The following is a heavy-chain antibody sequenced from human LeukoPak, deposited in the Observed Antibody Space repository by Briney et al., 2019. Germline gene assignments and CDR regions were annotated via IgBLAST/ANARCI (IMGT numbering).Heavy chain of an antibody. J-gene: IGHJ6*02. CDR1: GGSISSYY. CDR3: ARLPARPSYYYYYGMDV. V-gene: IGHV4-34*01. CDR2: INHSGST. Sequence: KSSETLSLTCTVSGGSISSYYWSWIRQPPGKGLEWIGEINHSGSTNHNPSLKSRVTISVDTSKNQFSLKLSSVTAADTAVYYCARLPARPSYYYYYGMDVWGQGTTVTVSS.